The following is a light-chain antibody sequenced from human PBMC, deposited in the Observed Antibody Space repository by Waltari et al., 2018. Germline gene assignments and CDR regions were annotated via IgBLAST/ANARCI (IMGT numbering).Light chain of an antibody. J-gene: IGKJ1*01. Sequence: DIQMTQSPSSLSASVEDRVTITCRASQKISSYLNWYQQKPGTAPRLLIYDASRLQSGVPSRFSGSGSGTDFTLTISSLHPEDFGTYYCQQTYTTPRTFGQGTKVETK. CDR1: QKISSY. CDR2: DAS. V-gene: IGKV1-39*01. CDR3: QQTYTTPRT.